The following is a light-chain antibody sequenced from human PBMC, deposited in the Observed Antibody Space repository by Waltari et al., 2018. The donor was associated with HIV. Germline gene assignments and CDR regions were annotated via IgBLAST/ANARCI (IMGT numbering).Light chain of an antibody. CDR2: DNN. CDR3: QSYDSSLSGVI. CDR1: SSNIGAGYD. Sequence: QSVLTQPPSVSAAPGQRVTISCTGSSSNIGAGYDVHWYQPLPGTAPKLLIYDNNNRPSGVPDRVSGSKSGTSASLAITGLQAEDEADYYCQSYDSSLSGVIFGGGTKLTVL. J-gene: IGLJ2*01. V-gene: IGLV1-40*01.